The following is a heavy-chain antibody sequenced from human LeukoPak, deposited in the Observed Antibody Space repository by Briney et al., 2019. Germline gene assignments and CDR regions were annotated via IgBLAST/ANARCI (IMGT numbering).Heavy chain of an antibody. CDR1: GFTFSDCY. CDR2: ISSSSSYT. J-gene: IGHJ4*02. V-gene: IGHV3-11*06. CDR3: ARYYDILTGYYTSIGY. Sequence: GGSLRLSCAASGFTFSDCYMSWIRQAPGKGLEWVSYISSSSSYTNYADSVRGRFTISRDNAKNSLYLQMNSLRAEDTAVYYCARYYDILTGYYTSIGYWGQGTLVTVSS. D-gene: IGHD3-9*01.